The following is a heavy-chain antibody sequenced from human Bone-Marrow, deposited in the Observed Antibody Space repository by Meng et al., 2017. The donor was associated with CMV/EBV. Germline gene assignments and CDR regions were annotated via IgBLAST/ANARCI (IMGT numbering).Heavy chain of an antibody. Sequence: ASVKVSCKASGYTFTSYDINWVRQATGQGLEWMGWMNPNSGNTGYAQKFQGRVTITRNTSISTAYMELSSLRSEDTAVYYCARGGSGWQHRFDAFDIWGQGTMVTVSS. CDR3: ARGGSGWQHRFDAFDI. V-gene: IGHV1-8*03. D-gene: IGHD6-19*01. J-gene: IGHJ3*02. CDR2: MNPNSGNT. CDR1: GYTFTSYD.